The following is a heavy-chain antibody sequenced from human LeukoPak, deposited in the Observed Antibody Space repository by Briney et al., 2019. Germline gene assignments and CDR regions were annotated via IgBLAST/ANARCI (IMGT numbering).Heavy chain of an antibody. V-gene: IGHV4-4*02. J-gene: IGHJ4*02. Sequence: SETLSLTCAVSGGSISSSNWWSWDRQPPGKGLEWIGEIYHSGSTNYNPSLKSRVTISVDKSKNQFSLKLSSVTAADTAVYYCARVSSGATTVDYWGQGTLVTVSS. CDR3: ARVSSGATTVDY. CDR1: GGSISSSNW. D-gene: IGHD1-26*01. CDR2: IYHSGST.